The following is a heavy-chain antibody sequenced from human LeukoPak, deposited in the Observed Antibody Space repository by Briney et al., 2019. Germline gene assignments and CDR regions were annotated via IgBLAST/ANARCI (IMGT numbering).Heavy chain of an antibody. CDR3: ANLNCGGDCAAFDH. J-gene: IGHJ4*02. Sequence: PGGSLRLSCAASGFTFGSSAMSWVRQAPGKGPEWVSTFSRSGPDTYYADSVKGRFTIFRDNSKNTLYLQMNSLRAEDTAVYYCANLNCGGDCAAFDHWGQGTLVTVSS. CDR2: FSRSGPDT. V-gene: IGHV3-23*01. D-gene: IGHD2-21*02. CDR1: GFTFGSSA.